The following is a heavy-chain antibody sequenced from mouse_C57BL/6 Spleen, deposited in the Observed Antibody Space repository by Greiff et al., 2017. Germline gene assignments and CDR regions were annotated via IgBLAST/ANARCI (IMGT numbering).Heavy chain of an antibody. Sequence: EVQVVESGPELVKPGASVKIPCKASGYTFTDYNMDWVKQSHGKSLEWIGDINPNNGGTIYNQKFKGKATLTVDKSSSTAYMELRSLTSEDTAVYYCARSYYGFAYWGQGTLVTVSA. CDR3: ARSYYGFAY. CDR1: GYTFTDYN. D-gene: IGHD1-1*01. V-gene: IGHV1-18*01. CDR2: INPNNGGT. J-gene: IGHJ3*01.